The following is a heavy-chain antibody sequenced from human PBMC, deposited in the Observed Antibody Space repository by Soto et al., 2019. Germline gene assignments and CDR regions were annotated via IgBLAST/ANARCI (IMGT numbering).Heavy chain of an antibody. D-gene: IGHD4-17*01. V-gene: IGHV4-59*08. CDR2: IYYSGST. CDR1: GGSISSYY. Sequence: SETLSLTCTVSGGSISSYYWSWIRQPPGKGLEWIGYIYYSGSTNYNPSLKSRVTISVDTSKNQFSLKLSSVTAADTAVYYCARTTVTTMYDAFDIWGQGTMVTVSS. J-gene: IGHJ3*02. CDR3: ARTTVTTMYDAFDI.